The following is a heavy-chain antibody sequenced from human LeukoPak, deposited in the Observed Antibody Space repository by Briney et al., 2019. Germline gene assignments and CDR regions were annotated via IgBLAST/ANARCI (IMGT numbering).Heavy chain of an antibody. CDR3: ARSRGDYYYYMDV. CDR2: INWNGGST. V-gene: IGHV3-20*04. J-gene: IGHJ6*03. Sequence: GGSLRLSCAASGFTFDDYGMSWVRQAPGKGLEWVSGINWNGGSTGYADSVKGRFTISRDNAKNTLYLQMNSLRAEDTAVYYCARSRGDYYYYMDVWGKGTTVTVSS. CDR1: GFTFDDYG. D-gene: IGHD6-25*01.